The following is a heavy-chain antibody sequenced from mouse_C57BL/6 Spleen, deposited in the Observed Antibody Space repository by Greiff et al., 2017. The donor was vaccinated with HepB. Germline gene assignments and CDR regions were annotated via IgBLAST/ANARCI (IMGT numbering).Heavy chain of an antibody. CDR1: GYTFTDYY. CDR3: ARSDSNYAMDY. Sequence: EVQLQQSGPVLVKPGASVKMSCKASGYTFTDYYMNWVKQSHGKSLEWIGVINPYNGGTSYNLKFKGKATLTVDKSSSTAYMELNSLTSEDSAVYYCARSDSNYAMDYWGQGTSVTVSS. D-gene: IGHD2-5*01. J-gene: IGHJ4*01. CDR2: INPYNGGT. V-gene: IGHV1-19*01.